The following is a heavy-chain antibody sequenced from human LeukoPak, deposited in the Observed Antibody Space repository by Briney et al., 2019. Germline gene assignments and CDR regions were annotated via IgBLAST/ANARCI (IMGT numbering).Heavy chain of an antibody. CDR2: IRNDGSNK. Sequence: GGSLRLSCVASGFTFSSNGMHWVRQAPGKGLEWVAFIRNDGSNKYYVDSVKGRFTIYRDNSKNTLYLQMNSLRAEDTAVYYCARYNNWNSIDYWGQGTLVTVSS. J-gene: IGHJ4*02. CDR1: GFTFSSNG. D-gene: IGHD1-7*01. V-gene: IGHV3-30*02. CDR3: ARYNNWNSIDY.